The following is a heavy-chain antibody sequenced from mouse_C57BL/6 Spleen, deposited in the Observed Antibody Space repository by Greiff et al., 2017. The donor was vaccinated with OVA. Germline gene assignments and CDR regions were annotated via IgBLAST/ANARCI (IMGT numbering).Heavy chain of an antibody. V-gene: IGHV1-20*01. Sequence: VQLQQSGPELAKPGDSVKISCKASGYSFTGYFMNWVMQSHGKSLEWIGRINPYNGDTFYNQKFKGKATLTVDKSSSTAHMELRSLTSEDSAVYYCARTTGGDYWGQGTSVTVSS. CDR2: INPYNGDT. CDR1: GYSFTGYF. D-gene: IGHD1-1*01. CDR3: ARTTGGDY. J-gene: IGHJ4*01.